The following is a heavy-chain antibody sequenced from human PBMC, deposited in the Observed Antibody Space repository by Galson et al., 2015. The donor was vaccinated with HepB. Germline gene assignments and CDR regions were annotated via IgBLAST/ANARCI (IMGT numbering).Heavy chain of an antibody. J-gene: IGHJ6*03. Sequence: QSGAEVKKPGESLKISCEGSGYTFSNYWIGWVRQMPGKGLEWMGIIYPGDSDTRYSPSFQGQVTFSADKSSSTAYLQWSSLKASDTAMYYCARLQKTHSYYYMDVWGKGTTVTVSS. V-gene: IGHV5-51*03. CDR2: IYPGDSDT. CDR1: GYTFSNYW. CDR3: ARLQKTHSYYYMDV.